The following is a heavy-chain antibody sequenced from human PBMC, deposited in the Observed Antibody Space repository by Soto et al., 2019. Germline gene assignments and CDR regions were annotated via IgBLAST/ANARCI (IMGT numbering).Heavy chain of an antibody. CDR3: ARATTVTDY. V-gene: IGHV3-72*01. Sequence: GGSLRLSCAASGFIFSDHYMDWVRQAPGKGLEWVGRTRNEANSHTTEYAASVKGRFTISRDDSKNSLYLQMNSLKIEDTAVYYCARATTVTDYWGQGTLVTVSS. CDR1: GFIFSDHY. D-gene: IGHD4-17*01. J-gene: IGHJ4*02. CDR2: TRNEANSHTT.